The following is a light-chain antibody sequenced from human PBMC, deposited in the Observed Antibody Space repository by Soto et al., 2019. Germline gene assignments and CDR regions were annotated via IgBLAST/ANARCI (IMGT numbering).Light chain of an antibody. J-gene: IGLJ1*01. Sequence: QCSLTQPASLSGSPGQSITISCSGTMSDIGSYNYVAWYQQFPGKTPKILIYGVSNRPSGVSSRFSGSKSGNTASLTISGLQAEDEADYYCISYTGSSTSYVLGSGTKVTVL. CDR2: GVS. CDR1: MSDIGSYNY. CDR3: ISYTGSSTSYV. V-gene: IGLV2-14*01.